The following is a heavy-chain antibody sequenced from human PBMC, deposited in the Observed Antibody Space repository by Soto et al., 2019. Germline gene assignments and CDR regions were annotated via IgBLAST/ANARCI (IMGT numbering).Heavy chain of an antibody. CDR3: TIGSWSGEVSDI. V-gene: IGHV1-69*02. Sequence: QVQLVQSGAEVKKPGSSVKVSCKDSGGTFSTYSMFWVRQAPGQGLEWMGRIIPMLGVRNYAQRFQDRVTIPADKSTATVPMELSSLRSEATPLYYCTIGSWSGEVSDIWGQATMVTVSS. J-gene: IGHJ3*02. D-gene: IGHD2-21*01. CDR2: IIPMLGVR. CDR1: GGTFSTYS.